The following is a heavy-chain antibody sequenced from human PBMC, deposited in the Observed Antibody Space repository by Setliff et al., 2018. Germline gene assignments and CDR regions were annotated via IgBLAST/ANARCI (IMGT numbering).Heavy chain of an antibody. V-gene: IGHV4-30-4*08. CDR1: GGSISSGDYY. CDR3: TVYNTGSSKDHY. CDR2: IYYSGST. J-gene: IGHJ4*02. D-gene: IGHD2-8*02. Sequence: SETLSLTCTVSGGSISSGDYYWSWIRQPPGKGLEWIGYIYYSGSTYYNPSLKSRVTVSVDTSKNQFSLKLSSVTAADTALYYCTVYNTGSSKDHYWGQGTPVTVSS.